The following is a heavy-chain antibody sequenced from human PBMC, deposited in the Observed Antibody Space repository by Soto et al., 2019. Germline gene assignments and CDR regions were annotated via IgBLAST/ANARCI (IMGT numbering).Heavy chain of an antibody. CDR1: GGTFSSYA. D-gene: IGHD3-22*01. J-gene: IGHJ5*02. CDR3: ARRIYYDSIQLYWFDP. V-gene: IGHV1-69*13. Sequence: SVKVSCKASGGTFSSYAISWVRQAPGQGLEWMGGIIPIFGTANYAQKFQGRVTITADESTSTAYMELSSLRSEDTAVYYCARRIYYDSIQLYWFDPWGQGTLVTVYS. CDR2: IIPIFGTA.